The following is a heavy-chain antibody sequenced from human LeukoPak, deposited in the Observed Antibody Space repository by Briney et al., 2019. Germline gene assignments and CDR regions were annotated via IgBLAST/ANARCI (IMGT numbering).Heavy chain of an antibody. V-gene: IGHV4-59*01. CDR3: ARVSRIQLWTTFDY. D-gene: IGHD5-18*01. CDR1: GGSISSYY. CDR2: IYYSGST. Sequence: SETLSLTCTVSGGSISSYYWSWIRQPPVKGLEWIGYIYYSGSTNYNPSLKSRVTISVDTSKNQFSLKLSSVTAADTAVYYCARVSRIQLWTTFDYWGQGTLVTVSS. J-gene: IGHJ4*02.